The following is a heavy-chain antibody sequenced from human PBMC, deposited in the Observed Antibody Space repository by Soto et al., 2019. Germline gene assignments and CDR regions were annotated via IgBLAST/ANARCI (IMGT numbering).Heavy chain of an antibody. CDR1: GGTFNNFA. V-gene: IGHV1-69*01. CDR2: CMPVFHTT. D-gene: IGHD6-25*01. CDR3: ATATISPVSATLYHYGMDV. Sequence: QVQLVQSGAEVKKPGSSVKVSCQASGGTFNNFAFTWVRQAPGQGLEWLGGCMPVFHTTNIAQTFQDRITVTADDFTTTVYMEMTSLRYDDTAVYYCATATISPVSATLYHYGMDVWGQGTTVTVSS. J-gene: IGHJ6*02.